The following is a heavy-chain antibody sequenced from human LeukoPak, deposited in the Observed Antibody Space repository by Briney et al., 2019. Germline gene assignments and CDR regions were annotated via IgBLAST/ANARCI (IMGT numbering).Heavy chain of an antibody. J-gene: IGHJ4*02. CDR1: GGSFSGYY. V-gene: IGHV4-59*08. CDR3: AKHAHNKGSSSLIDY. CDR2: IHHNGNI. Sequence: SETLSLTCAVYGGSFSGYYWSWFRQPPGEGLEWIAYIHHNGNIKYNPPLRSRVTMSLDTSRNQVSLNLRSVTAADTAVYYCAKHAHNKGSSSLIDYWGQGTLVTVTS. D-gene: IGHD6-6*01.